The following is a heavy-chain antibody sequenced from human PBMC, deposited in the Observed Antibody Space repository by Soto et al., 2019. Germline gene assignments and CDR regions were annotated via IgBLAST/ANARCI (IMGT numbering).Heavy chain of an antibody. CDR2: ISYSGGT. Sequence: PSETLSLTCTVSGGSISSSNYYWGWIRQPPGKGLEWIGSISYSGGTYYNPSLKSRVTISVDTSKNQFSLKLSSVTAADTAVYYCARQPDSSGYYYVSYFDYWGQGTLVTVSS. D-gene: IGHD3-22*01. J-gene: IGHJ4*02. CDR1: GGSISSSNYY. CDR3: ARQPDSSGYYYVSYFDY. V-gene: IGHV4-39*01.